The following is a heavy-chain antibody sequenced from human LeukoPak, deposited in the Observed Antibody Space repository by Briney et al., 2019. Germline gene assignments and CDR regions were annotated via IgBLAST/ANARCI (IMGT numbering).Heavy chain of an antibody. V-gene: IGHV4-61*01. D-gene: IGHD3-10*01. CDR2: IYYSGST. CDR3: ARDRVRGGGGAFDI. J-gene: IGHJ3*02. Sequence: SETLSLTCTVSGGSVSSGSYYRSWIRQPPGKGLEWIGYIYYSGSTSYNPSLKSRVTISVDTSKNQFSLKLSSVTAADTAVYYCARDRVRGGGGAFDIWGQGTMVTVSS. CDR1: GGSVSSGSYY.